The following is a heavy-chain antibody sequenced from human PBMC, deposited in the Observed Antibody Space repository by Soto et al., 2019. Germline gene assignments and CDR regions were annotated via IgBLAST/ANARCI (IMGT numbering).Heavy chain of an antibody. D-gene: IGHD3-10*01. CDR1: GYTFTSYY. V-gene: IGHV1-46*03. J-gene: IGHJ4*02. Sequence: QVQLVQSGAEVKNPGASVTVSYRASGYTFTSYYIHWVRQAPGQGLEWMAIINPNGGSTNYAQRFQGRVTVTRDTSTSIVYMELSSLRSEDTAVYYCSRGLGSGDYWGQGTLVTVSS. CDR3: SRGLGSGDY. CDR2: INPNGGST.